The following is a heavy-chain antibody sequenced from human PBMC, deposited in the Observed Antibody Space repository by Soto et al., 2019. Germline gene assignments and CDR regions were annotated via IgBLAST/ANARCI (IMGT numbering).Heavy chain of an antibody. CDR2: IIPILGIA. J-gene: IGHJ4*02. D-gene: IGHD2-15*01. CDR3: ASDSGYCSGGSCQIERPIDY. V-gene: IGHV1-69*02. Sequence: QVQLVQSGAEVKKPGSSVKVSCKASGGTFSTYTISWVRQAPGQGLEWMGRIIPILGIANYAQKFQGRVTITEDKSTGKAYMGRSGPRSEDTALYYSASDSGYCSGGSCQIERPIDYWGQETLVTVSS. CDR1: GGTFSTYT.